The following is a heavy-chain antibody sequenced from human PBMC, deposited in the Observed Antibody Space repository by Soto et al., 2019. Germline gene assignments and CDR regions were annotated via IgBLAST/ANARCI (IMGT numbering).Heavy chain of an antibody. D-gene: IGHD3-16*02. Sequence: ASVKVSCKASGGTFSSYAISWVRQAHGQGLEWMGGIIPIFGTADYAQKFQGRVTITADKSTSTAYMELSSLRSEDKDVYYCARCSCDYVWGSHSYHDNWFDHWGQGTLLTVYS. CDR3: ARCSCDYVWGSHSYHDNWFDH. CDR1: GGTFSSYA. CDR2: IIPIFGTA. J-gene: IGHJ5*02. V-gene: IGHV1-69*06.